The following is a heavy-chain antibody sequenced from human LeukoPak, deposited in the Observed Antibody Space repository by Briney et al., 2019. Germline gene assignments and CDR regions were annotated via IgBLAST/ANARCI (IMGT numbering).Heavy chain of an antibody. Sequence: ASVQVSCHASGSTFTTYAMNWVRQAPGQGLEWMGWVNTNTGNPTYSQGFTGRFVFSLDTSVSTAYLQISSLKAEDTAVYYCAREVLLGYDSSGYSIWGQGTLVTVSS. CDR2: VNTNTGNP. CDR1: GSTFTTYA. J-gene: IGHJ4*02. V-gene: IGHV7-4-1*02. D-gene: IGHD3-22*01. CDR3: AREVLLGYDSSGYSI.